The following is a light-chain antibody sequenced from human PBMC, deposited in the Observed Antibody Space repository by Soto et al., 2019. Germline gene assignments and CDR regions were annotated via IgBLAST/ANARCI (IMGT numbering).Light chain of an antibody. CDR1: QSISSW. Sequence: DIQMTQSPSTLSASVGDRVTITCRASQSISSWLAWYQQKPGKAPKLLIYDASSLESGVPSRFSGSGSGTELPLTISRLQHDDFATYYCQQYNSYPFTFCPGTKVDIK. V-gene: IGKV1-5*01. CDR3: QQYNSYPFT. CDR2: DAS. J-gene: IGKJ3*01.